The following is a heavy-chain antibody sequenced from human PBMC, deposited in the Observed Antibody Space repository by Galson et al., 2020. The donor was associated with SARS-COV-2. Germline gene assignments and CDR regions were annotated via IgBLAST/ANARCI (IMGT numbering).Heavy chain of an antibody. CDR3: SRSTYCSGGSFYRPYYYYCRDV. V-gene: IGHV3-13*01. D-gene: IGHD2-15*01. Sequence: GESLKISCAASGFTFSSYDMHWVRQATGKGLEWVSAIGTAGDIYYPGSVKGRFTISRENAKNSLYLQMNSLRAEDTAVYYCSRSTYCSGGSFYRPYYYYCRDVWCQGTTVTVSS. J-gene: IGHJ6*02. CDR1: GFTFSSYD. CDR2: IGTAGDI.